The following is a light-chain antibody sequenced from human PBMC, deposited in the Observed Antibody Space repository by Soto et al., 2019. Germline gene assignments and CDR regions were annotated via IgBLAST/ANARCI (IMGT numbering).Light chain of an antibody. CDR2: DAS. V-gene: IGKV3-11*01. CDR3: QWRSNWPPMYT. J-gene: IGKJ2*01. CDR1: QSVSSD. Sequence: EIVLTQSPATLSLSPGERATLSCRASQSVSSDLAWYQQKPGQAPRLLIYDASNRATGVPARFSGSGSGTDFTLTISSLEPEDFAVYYCQWRSNWPPMYTFGQGTKLEI.